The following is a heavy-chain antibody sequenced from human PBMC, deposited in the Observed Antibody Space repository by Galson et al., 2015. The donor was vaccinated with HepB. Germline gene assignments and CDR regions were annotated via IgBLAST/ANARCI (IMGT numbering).Heavy chain of an antibody. Sequence: SLRLSCAASGFTFSSYGMHWVRQAPGKGLEWVAVISYDGSNKYYADSVKGRFTISRDNSKSTLYLQMNSLRAEDTAVYYCAKGPGNYMDVWGKGTTVTVSS. J-gene: IGHJ6*03. CDR2: ISYDGSNK. CDR3: AKGPGNYMDV. D-gene: IGHD1-14*01. V-gene: IGHV3-30*18. CDR1: GFTFSSYG.